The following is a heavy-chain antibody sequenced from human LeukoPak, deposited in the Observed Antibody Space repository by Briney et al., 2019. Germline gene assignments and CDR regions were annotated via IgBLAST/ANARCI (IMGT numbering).Heavy chain of an antibody. V-gene: IGHV3-15*01. CDR2: IRSKTVGGTT. D-gene: IGHD3-16*01. CDR1: GVIFTNAW. CDR3: TTDRGISGATDLDY. J-gene: IGHJ4*02. Sequence: GGSLRLSCAASGVIFTNAWMSWVRQTPGKGLEWVGRIRSKTVGGTTDDAQPVKGRFTVSRDDSKNTFYLEMDSLKTEDTSVYYCTTDRGISGATDLDYWGQGTLVTVSS.